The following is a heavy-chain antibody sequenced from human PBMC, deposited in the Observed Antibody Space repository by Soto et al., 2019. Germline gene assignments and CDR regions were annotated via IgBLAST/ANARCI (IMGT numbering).Heavy chain of an antibody. CDR2: IYPGDFDT. Sequence: PGESLKISCLGSGYSFNTFWIGWVRQMPGKGLEWMGIIYPGDFDTRYSPSFQGHVTMSVDKSINTAYLQWSSLETSDTAMYFCARLLGYSYGHQQLCHYGGQGSPVTVSS. CDR3: ARLLGYSYGHQQLCHY. V-gene: IGHV5-51*01. J-gene: IGHJ4*02. CDR1: GYSFNTFW. D-gene: IGHD5-18*01.